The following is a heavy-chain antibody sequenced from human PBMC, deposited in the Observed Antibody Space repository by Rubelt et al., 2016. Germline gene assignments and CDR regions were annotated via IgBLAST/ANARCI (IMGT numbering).Heavy chain of an antibody. V-gene: IGHV1-24*01. CDR2: FDPEDGET. Sequence: QVQLVQSGAEVKKPGASVKVSCKVSGYTLTELSMHWVRQAPGKGLEWMGGFDPEDGETMFAQKVQGRGTTTEETSTDTAYMELSSLRSEDTAVYYCATAPFLSWYGTFDYWGQGTLVTVSS. CDR3: ATAPFLSWYGTFDY. D-gene: IGHD6-13*01. J-gene: IGHJ4*02. CDR1: GYTLTELS.